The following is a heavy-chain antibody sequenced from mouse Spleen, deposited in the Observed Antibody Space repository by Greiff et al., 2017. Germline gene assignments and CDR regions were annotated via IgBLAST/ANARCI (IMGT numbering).Heavy chain of an antibody. V-gene: IGHV1-82*01. D-gene: IGHD2-12*01. CDR1: GYAFSSSW. CDR3: ARWGDYSYYSYAAY. Sequence: VQLQQSGPELVKPGASVKISCKASGYAFSSSWMNWVKQRPGKGLEWIGRIYPGDGDTNYNGKFKGKATLTADKSSSTAYMQLSSLTSEDSAVYFCARWGDYSYYSYAAYWGQGTLVTVSA. CDR2: IYPGDGDT. J-gene: IGHJ3*01.